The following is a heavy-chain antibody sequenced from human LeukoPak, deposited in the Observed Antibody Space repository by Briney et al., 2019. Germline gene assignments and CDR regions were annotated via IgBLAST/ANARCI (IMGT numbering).Heavy chain of an antibody. Sequence: SSETLSLTCTVSGGSISSYYWSWIRQPPGKGLEWIGSIYYSGSTYYNPSLKSRVTISVDTSKNQFSLKLSSVTAADTAVYYCANTLYYDFWSGYYGYYFDYWGQGTLVTVSS. CDR3: ANTLYYDFWSGYYGYYFDY. D-gene: IGHD3-3*01. CDR1: GGSISSYY. CDR2: IYYSGST. J-gene: IGHJ4*02. V-gene: IGHV4-59*05.